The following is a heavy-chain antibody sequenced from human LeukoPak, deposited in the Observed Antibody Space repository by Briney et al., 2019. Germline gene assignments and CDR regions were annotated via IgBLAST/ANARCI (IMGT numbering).Heavy chain of an antibody. V-gene: IGHV1-8*01. CDR1: GYTFTTYD. CDR3: AKNVRDTGTFDY. J-gene: IGHJ4*02. D-gene: IGHD5-18*01. Sequence: GASVKVSCKASGYTFTTYDINWVRQATGQGLEWMGWMNPNSGNTGYAQRFQGRVTMTRDTSISTVYMELNSLTSEDTAVYYCAKNVRDTGTFDYWGQGTLVTVPS. CDR2: MNPNSGNT.